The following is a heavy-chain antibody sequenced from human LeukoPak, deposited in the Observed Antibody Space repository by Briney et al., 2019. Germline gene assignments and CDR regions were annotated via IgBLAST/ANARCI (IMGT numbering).Heavy chain of an antibody. CDR2: IYYSGST. J-gene: IGHJ4*02. CDR3: ARRKVRYYFDY. CDR1: GGSISSSSYY. Sequence: SETLSLTCTVSGGSISSSSYYWGWIRQPPGKGLEWIGSIYYSGSTYYNPSLKSRVTISVDTSKNQFSLKLSSVTAADTAVYYCARRKVRYYFDYWGQGTLVTVSS. D-gene: IGHD4-17*01. V-gene: IGHV4-39*01.